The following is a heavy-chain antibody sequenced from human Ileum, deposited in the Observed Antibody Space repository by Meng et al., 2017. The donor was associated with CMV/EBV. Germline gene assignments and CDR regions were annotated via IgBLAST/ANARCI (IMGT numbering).Heavy chain of an antibody. V-gene: IGHV1-2*02. D-gene: IGHD2-2*01. CDR3: ARYYCSSTSCSFDY. Sequence: ASVKVSCKASGYTFTGYYMHWVRQAPGQGLEWMGWINPNSGGTNYAQKFQGRVTMTRDTSISTAYMELSRLRSDGTAVYYCARYYCSSTSCSFDYWGQGTLVTVSS. CDR2: INPNSGGT. J-gene: IGHJ4*02. CDR1: GYTFTGYY.